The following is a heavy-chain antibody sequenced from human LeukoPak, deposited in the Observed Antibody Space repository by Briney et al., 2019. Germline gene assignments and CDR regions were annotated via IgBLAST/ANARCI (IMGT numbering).Heavy chain of an antibody. J-gene: IGHJ4*02. CDR2: IYYSGST. V-gene: IGHV4-39*01. CDR3: ATPGGAVALDY. D-gene: IGHD6-19*01. CDR1: GGSISSGSYY. Sequence: SETLSLTCTVSGGSISSGSYYWGWIRQPPGKGLEWIGSIYYSGSTYYNPSLKSRVTISVDTSKNQFSLKLSSVTAADTAVYYCATPGGAVALDYWGQGTLVTVSS.